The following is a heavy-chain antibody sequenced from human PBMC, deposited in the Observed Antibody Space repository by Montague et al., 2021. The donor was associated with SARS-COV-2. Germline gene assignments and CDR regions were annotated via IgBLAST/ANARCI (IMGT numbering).Heavy chain of an antibody. CDR2: INNSGSA. CDR3: ARVRYYGAGTSLGMDV. CDR1: GGSFSGYY. Sequence: SETLSLTCAVYGGSFSGYYWSWIRQPPGKGLEWMGEINNSGSANYNPSLKSRVTISVDTSKNQFSLKLSSVTAADTAVYYCARVRYYGAGTSLGMDVWGQGTTVTVSS. J-gene: IGHJ6*02. V-gene: IGHV4-34*01. D-gene: IGHD3-10*01.